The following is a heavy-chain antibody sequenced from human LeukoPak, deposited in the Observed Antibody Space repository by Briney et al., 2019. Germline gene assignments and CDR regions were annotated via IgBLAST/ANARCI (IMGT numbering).Heavy chain of an antibody. CDR2: IKQDGSEK. V-gene: IGHV3-7*01. D-gene: IGHD5-18*01. J-gene: IGHJ4*02. CDR3: ASEGDIGYGYLY. CDR1: GFTFSTYS. Sequence: GGSLRLSCADSGFTFSTYSMSWVRQAPGKGLEWVANIKQDGSEKNYVDSVKGRFTISRDNAKNSLYLQMNSLRAEDTAVYYCASEGDIGYGYLYWGQGTLVTVSS.